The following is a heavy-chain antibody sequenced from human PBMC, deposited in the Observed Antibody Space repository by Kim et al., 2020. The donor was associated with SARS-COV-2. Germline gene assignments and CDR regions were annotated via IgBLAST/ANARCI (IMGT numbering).Heavy chain of an antibody. V-gene: IGHV3-73*01. J-gene: IGHJ5*02. Sequence: ASVKGRFTISRDDSKNTAYLQMNSLKTEDTAVYYCTSRSPSNIIEKWVDPWGQGILVTVSS. D-gene: IGHD3-16*02. CDR3: TSRSPSNIIEKWVDP.